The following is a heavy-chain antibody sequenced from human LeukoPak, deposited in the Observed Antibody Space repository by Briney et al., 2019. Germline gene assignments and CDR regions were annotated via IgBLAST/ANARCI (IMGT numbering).Heavy chain of an antibody. CDR1: GFTVSSNY. Sequence: GGSLRLSCAASGFTVSSNYMSWVRQASGKGLEWVSVIYRGGTTDYAESVKGRFTISRDNYKNTLFLQMNSLRAEDTAVYYCAREAPYSSSWYYFDYWGQGTLVTVSS. CDR3: AREAPYSSSWYYFDY. D-gene: IGHD6-13*01. V-gene: IGHV3-66*01. J-gene: IGHJ4*02. CDR2: IYRGGTT.